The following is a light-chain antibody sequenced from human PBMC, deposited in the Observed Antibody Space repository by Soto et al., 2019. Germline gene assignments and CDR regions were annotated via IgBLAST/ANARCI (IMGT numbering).Light chain of an antibody. CDR3: QQHGSSPWT. CDR1: QSISNNY. J-gene: IGKJ1*01. CDR2: RVY. Sequence: EIVLTQSPGTVSLSPGERATLSCRASQSISNNYLTWYQQKPGQAPRLLIYRVYNRVTGIPDRFSGSGSGTDFTLTISRLEPEDFAVYFCQQHGSSPWTFGQGTKVEI. V-gene: IGKV3-20*01.